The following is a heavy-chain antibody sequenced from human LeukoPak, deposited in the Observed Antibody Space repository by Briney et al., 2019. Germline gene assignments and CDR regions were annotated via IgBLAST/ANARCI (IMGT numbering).Heavy chain of an antibody. Sequence: SETLSLTCTVSGGSLSSYYWSWIRQPPGKGLEWIGYIYYSGSTNYTPSLKSRVTISVDTSKNQFSLKLSSVTAADTSVYYCAGFCSSTSCYAHYYYYGMDVWGKGTTVTVSS. J-gene: IGHJ6*04. CDR1: GGSLSSYY. V-gene: IGHV4-59*01. CDR2: IYYSGST. D-gene: IGHD2-2*01. CDR3: AGFCSSTSCYAHYYYYGMDV.